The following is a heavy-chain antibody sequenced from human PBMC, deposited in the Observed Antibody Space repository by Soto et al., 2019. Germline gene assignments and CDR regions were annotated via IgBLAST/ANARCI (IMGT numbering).Heavy chain of an antibody. CDR1: RFTFSSYA. V-gene: IGHV3-23*01. J-gene: IGHJ4*02. CDR3: AKGNVLMVYAPTHFDY. CDR2: ISGGGNDA. Sequence: SLRLSCAASRFTFSSYAMSWVRQAPGKGLEWVSSISGGGNDAYYADSVKGRFTISRDNSKNTLYLQMNSLRAEDTAVYYCAKGNVLMVYAPTHFDYWGQGTLVTVSS. D-gene: IGHD2-8*01.